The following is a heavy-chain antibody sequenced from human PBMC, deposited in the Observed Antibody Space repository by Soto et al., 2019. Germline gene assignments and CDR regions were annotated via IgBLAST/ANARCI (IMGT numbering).Heavy chain of an antibody. V-gene: IGHV3-74*01. CDR2: MYTDGSNS. CDR1: GFTFCSYW. D-gene: IGHD3-22*01. Sequence: PLGSLRLSFEGSGFTFCSYWMHWVLQAPLKVLLWVSRMYTDGSNSYYADAVRGRFTISRDNAKSTLYLQMTGLKAEDTAVYYCANDPPRNYYDNNGPMGNWGQGTLVPVSS. J-gene: IGHJ4*02. CDR3: ANDPPRNYYDNNGPMGN.